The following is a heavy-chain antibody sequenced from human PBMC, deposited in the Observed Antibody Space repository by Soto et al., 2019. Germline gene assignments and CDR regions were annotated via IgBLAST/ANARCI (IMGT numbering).Heavy chain of an antibody. CDR2: ISGDGSAI. Sequence: EVQLVESGGGLVQPGGSLRLSCVGSGFTFTSHAINWVRQAPGKGLEWISYISGDGSAIFEADSLKGRFTVSRENAKNSLYLQMNSLSDADTAVYYCARDSGYDYRLDFWGQGTLVTVSS. D-gene: IGHD5-12*01. V-gene: IGHV3-48*02. CDR3: ARDSGYDYRLDF. J-gene: IGHJ4*02. CDR1: GFTFTSHA.